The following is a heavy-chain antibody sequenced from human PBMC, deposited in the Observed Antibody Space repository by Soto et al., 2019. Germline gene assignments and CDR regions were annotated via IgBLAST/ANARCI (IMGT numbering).Heavy chain of an antibody. CDR1: GGSVSSGSYY. V-gene: IGHV4-61*01. CDR2: IYYSGST. D-gene: IGHD3-22*01. CDR3: ARDTGGGYYYDSSGYSYYYYGMDV. J-gene: IGHJ6*02. Sequence: QVQLQESGPGLVKPSETLSLTCTVSGGSVSSGSYYWSWIRQPPGKGLEWIGYIYYSGSTNYNPSLRRRVTITVDTAKNQFSLKVSSVTAADTAVFYCARDTGGGYYYDSSGYSYYYYGMDVWGQGTTVTVSS.